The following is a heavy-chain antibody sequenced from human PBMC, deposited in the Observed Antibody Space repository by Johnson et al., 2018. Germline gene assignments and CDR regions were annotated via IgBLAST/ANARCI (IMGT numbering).Heavy chain of an antibody. Sequence: VQLVQSGGVLVQSGGSLRLSCAASGFAFNNYDMNWVRQIPEEGLEWVSFIGSGSRSVHYADSVKGRFTISRDNAKNSLYLQMNSLRDADTALDYGARNWGCAFDIWCQGTMVTVSS. CDR3: ARNWGCAFDI. CDR2: IGSGSRSV. CDR1: GFAFNNYD. J-gene: IGHJ3*02. V-gene: IGHV3-48*02. D-gene: IGHD3-16*01.